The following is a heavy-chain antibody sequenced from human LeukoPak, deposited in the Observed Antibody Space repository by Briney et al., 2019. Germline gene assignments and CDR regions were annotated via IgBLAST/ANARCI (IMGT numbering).Heavy chain of an antibody. D-gene: IGHD6-19*01. Sequence: ASVKISCKASGYTFTSYAMHWVRQAPGQRLEWMGWINAGNGNTKNPQHFQGRVTITRDTSASTAYMELSSLRSEDTAVYYCARGSIAVAGMFYCGMDVWGQGTTVTVSS. CDR1: GYTFTSYA. CDR2: INAGNGNT. V-gene: IGHV1-3*01. J-gene: IGHJ6*02. CDR3: ARGSIAVAGMFYCGMDV.